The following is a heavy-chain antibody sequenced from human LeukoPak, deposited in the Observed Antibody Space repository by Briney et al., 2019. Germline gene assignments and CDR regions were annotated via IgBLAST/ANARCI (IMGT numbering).Heavy chain of an antibody. CDR2: IIPIFGTA. CDR3: VSLREGSSWYGY. Sequence: WASVKVSCKASGGTFSSYAISWVRQAPGQGLEWMGGIIPIFGTANYAQKFQGRVTITADKSTSTAYMELSSLRSEDTAVYYCVSLREGSSWYGYWGQGTLVTVSS. V-gene: IGHV1-69*06. J-gene: IGHJ4*02. CDR1: GGTFSSYA. D-gene: IGHD6-13*01.